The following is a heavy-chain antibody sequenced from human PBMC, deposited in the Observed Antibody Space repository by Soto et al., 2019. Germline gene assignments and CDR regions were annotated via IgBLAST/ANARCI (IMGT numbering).Heavy chain of an antibody. CDR2: IYYSGST. Sequence: QLQLQESGPGLVKPSETLSLTCSVSGGSISSSSYFWGWIRQPPGKGLEWIGSIYYSGSTYYNPSXKXXVTVSVDPSKNQFSLKLSSVTAAHTAVYYCARHPSDFWFDPWGQGTLVTVSS. CDR3: ARHPSDFWFDP. CDR1: GGSISSSSYF. J-gene: IGHJ5*02. V-gene: IGHV4-39*01. D-gene: IGHD2-21*02.